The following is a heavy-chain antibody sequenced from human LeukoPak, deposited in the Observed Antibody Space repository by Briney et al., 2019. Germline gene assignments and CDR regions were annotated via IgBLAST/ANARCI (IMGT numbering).Heavy chain of an antibody. CDR3: ARHGSRVLDY. CDR2: IHYSGST. V-gene: IGHV4-59*01. J-gene: IGHJ4*02. CDR1: GVSISSYY. D-gene: IGHD1-26*01. Sequence: KTSETLSLTCTVSGVSISSYYWSWIRQPPGKGLEWIGYIHYSGSTNYNPSLKSRVTISVDTSKNQFSLKLTSVTAADTAVYYCARHGSRVLDYWGQGTLVTVSS.